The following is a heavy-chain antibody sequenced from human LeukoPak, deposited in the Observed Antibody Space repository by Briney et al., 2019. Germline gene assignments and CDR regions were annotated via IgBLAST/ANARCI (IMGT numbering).Heavy chain of an antibody. CDR2: INPNRGGT. CDR3: ARGNSSGYFLSALGVTFDI. CDR1: GYTFTGYY. J-gene: IGHJ3*02. Sequence: ASVKVSCKASGYTFTGYYMHWVRQAPGQGLEWMGWINPNRGGTNYAQKFQGWVTMTRDTSISTAYMELSRLRSDDTAVYYCARGNSSGYFLSALGVTFDIWGQGTMVTVSS. D-gene: IGHD3-22*01. V-gene: IGHV1-2*04.